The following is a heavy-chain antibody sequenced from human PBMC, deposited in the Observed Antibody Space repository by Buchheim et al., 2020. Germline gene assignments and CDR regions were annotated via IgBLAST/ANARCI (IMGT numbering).Heavy chain of an antibody. CDR1: GFTFSSYG. J-gene: IGHJ5*02. V-gene: IGHV3-23*01. CDR2: IRGSGASP. Sequence: EVQLLESGGGLVQPGGSLRLSCAASGFTFSSYGVSWVRQAPGQGLEWVSAIRGSGASPYYADSVKGRFTISRDNSRNTVHLQMSSLRAEDTAVYYWATVQESSGSELAWGQGTL. CDR3: ATVQESSGSELA. D-gene: IGHD5-12*01.